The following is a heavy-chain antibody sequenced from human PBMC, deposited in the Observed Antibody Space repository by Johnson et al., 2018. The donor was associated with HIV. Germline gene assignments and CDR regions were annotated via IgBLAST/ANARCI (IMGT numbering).Heavy chain of an antibody. D-gene: IGHD2-2*02. Sequence: QVQLVESGGGLVQPGGSLRLSCAASGFIVSSNYMSWVRQAPGKGLEWVAVISYDGSNKYYADSVKGRFTISRDNAKNTLYLQMNSLRAEDTAVYYCARPNFLYENDAFDIWGQGTMVTVSS. V-gene: IGHV3-30-3*01. CDR1: GFIVSSNY. CDR3: ARPNFLYENDAFDI. J-gene: IGHJ3*02. CDR2: ISYDGSNK.